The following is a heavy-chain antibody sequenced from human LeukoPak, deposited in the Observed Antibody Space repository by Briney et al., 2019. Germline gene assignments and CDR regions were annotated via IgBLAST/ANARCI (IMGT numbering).Heavy chain of an antibody. D-gene: IGHD6-13*01. CDR3: ARDLSLAGFDY. J-gene: IGHJ4*02. CDR1: GGSISSYY. CDR2: IYYSGST. V-gene: IGHV4-59*01. Sequence: SETLSLTCTVSGGSISSYYWSWIRQPPGKGLEWIGYIYYSGSTNYNPSLKSRVTISVDTSKSQLSLKLSSLTAADTAVYYCARDLSLAGFDYWGQGTLVTVSS.